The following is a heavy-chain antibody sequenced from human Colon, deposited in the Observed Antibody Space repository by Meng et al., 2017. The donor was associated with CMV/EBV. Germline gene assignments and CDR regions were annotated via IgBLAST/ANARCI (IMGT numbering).Heavy chain of an antibody. CDR2: ISTANAYI. V-gene: IGHV3-21*06. CDR1: GFTFSSYW. D-gene: IGHD2-15*01. J-gene: IGHJ4*02. CDR3: ARPLSPRSAYSALLAF. Sequence: GESLKISCATSGFTFSSYWMHWVRQAPGKGLVWVASISTANAYISYAESVKGRFTISRDDAKSSLFLQMDSLRVDDTAVYYCARPLSPRSAYSALLAFWGQGTLVTVSS.